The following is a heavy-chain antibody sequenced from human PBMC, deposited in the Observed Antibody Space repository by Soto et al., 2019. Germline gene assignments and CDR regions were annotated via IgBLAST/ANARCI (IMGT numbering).Heavy chain of an antibody. CDR3: GRDNMIQLWPPSSVDS. CDR2: ISYDGSNT. Sequence: QPWGALRLSCKGPVFSFSSYAIHWARQAPGKGLEWVAVISYDGSNTFYGESVRGRFTISRDDSKNTVYLQMNSLRGEDTAIYYCGRDNMIQLWPPSSVDSWGQGALVTVSS. V-gene: IGHV3-30*04. CDR1: VFSFSSYA. J-gene: IGHJ4*02. D-gene: IGHD5-18*01.